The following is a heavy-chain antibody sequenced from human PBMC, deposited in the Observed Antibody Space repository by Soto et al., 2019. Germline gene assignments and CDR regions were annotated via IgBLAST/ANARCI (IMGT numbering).Heavy chain of an antibody. CDR1: GGTFSSYA. V-gene: IGHV1-69*13. J-gene: IGHJ2*01. Sequence: ASVKVSCKASGGTFSSYAISWVRQAPGQGLEWMGGIIPIFGTANYAQKFQGRVTITADESTSPAYMELSSLRSEDTAVYYCARGSRLLRYFDLWGRGTLVTVSS. D-gene: IGHD2-15*01. CDR2: IIPIFGTA. CDR3: ARGSRLLRYFDL.